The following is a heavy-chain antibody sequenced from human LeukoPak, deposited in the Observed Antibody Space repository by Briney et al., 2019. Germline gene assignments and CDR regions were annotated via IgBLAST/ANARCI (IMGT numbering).Heavy chain of an antibody. CDR2: INSDGSST. V-gene: IGHV3-74*01. Sequence: GGSLRLSCAASGFTFSSYWMHWVRQAPGKGLVWVSRINSDGSSTSYADSVKGRFTISRDNAKNTLYLQMNSLRAEDTAVYYCAQEEDSSSRCLDYWGQEPWSPSPQ. D-gene: IGHD6-6*01. J-gene: IGHJ4*01. CDR1: GFTFSSYW. CDR3: AQEEDSSSRCLDY.